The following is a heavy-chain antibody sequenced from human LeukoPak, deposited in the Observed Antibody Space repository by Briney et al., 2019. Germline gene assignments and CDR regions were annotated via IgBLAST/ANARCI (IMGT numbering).Heavy chain of an antibody. CDR2: ISSSSSYI. CDR3: AREVTPEYFQH. V-gene: IGHV3-21*01. J-gene: IGHJ1*01. CDR1: GFTFSSYS. Sequence: GGSLRLSCAASGFTFSSYSMNWVRQAPGKGLEWVSSISSSSSYIYYADSVKGRFTISRDNAKNSLYLQMNSLRAEDTAVYYCAREVTPEYFQHWGQGTLVTVSS. D-gene: IGHD2-21*02.